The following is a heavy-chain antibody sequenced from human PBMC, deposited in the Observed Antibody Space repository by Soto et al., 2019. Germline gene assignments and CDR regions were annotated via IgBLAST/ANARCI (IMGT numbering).Heavy chain of an antibody. CDR1: GFTFSSYG. D-gene: IGHD3-10*01. J-gene: IGHJ6*02. CDR2: IWYDGSNK. Sequence: PGGSLRPSCAASGFTFSSYGMHWVRQAPGKGLEWVAVIWYDGSNKYYADSVKGRFTISRDNSKNTLYLQMNSLRAEDTAVYYCARDQYYGSGSYYPYYYYGLDVWGQGTTVTVSS. V-gene: IGHV3-33*01. CDR3: ARDQYYGSGSYYPYYYYGLDV.